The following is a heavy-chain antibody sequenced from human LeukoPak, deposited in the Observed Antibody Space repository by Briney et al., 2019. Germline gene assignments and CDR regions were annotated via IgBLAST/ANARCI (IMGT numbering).Heavy chain of an antibody. J-gene: IGHJ4*02. CDR1: GFTFSSYG. Sequence: GGSLRLSCGASGFTFSSYGMHWVRQAPGKGREWVAFIRYDGSNKYYADSVKGRFTISRDNSKNTLYLQMNSLRAEDTAVYYCAKDWQQLDDYWGQGTLVTVSS. CDR3: AKDWQQLDDY. D-gene: IGHD6-13*01. CDR2: IRYDGSNK. V-gene: IGHV3-30*02.